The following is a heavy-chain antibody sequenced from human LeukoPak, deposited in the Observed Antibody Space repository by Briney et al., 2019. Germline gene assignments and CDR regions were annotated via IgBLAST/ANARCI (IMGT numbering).Heavy chain of an antibody. CDR1: VGSISSSSYY. CDR2: IYYSGST. V-gene: IGHV4-39*01. D-gene: IGHD6-13*01. J-gene: IGHJ4*02. Sequence: PSETLPLTCTVSVGSISSSSYYWGWVRQPPGKGLEWIWRIYYSGSTYYNPSLKSRVTISVDTSKNQFSLKLSSLTAADTAVYYCARGHRGSSWDGRPFDYWGQGTLVTVSS. CDR3: ARGHRGSSWDGRPFDY.